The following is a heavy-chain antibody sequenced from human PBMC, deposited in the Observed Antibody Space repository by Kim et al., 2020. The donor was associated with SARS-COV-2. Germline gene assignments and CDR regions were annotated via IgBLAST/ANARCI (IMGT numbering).Heavy chain of an antibody. CDR3: ARDLDPDSSSGFDY. Sequence: ARKFRGRVTITADKSTGTAYRELSSLRSEDTAVYYCARDLDPDSSSGFDYWGQGTLVTVSS. J-gene: IGHJ4*02. D-gene: IGHD6-13*01. V-gene: IGHV1-69*04.